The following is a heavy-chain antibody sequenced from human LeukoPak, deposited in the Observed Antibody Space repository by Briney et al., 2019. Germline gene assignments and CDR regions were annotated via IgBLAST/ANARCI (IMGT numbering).Heavy chain of an antibody. V-gene: IGHV3-23*01. CDR2: ISGSGGST. Sequence: PGGSLRLSCAASGFTFSSYAMSWVRQAPGKGLEWVSAISGSGGSTYYADSVKGRFTISRDNSKNTLYLQMNSLRAEDTGVYYWAKGPLGTRGYYYDSSGSLDYWGQGTLVTVSS. CDR1: GFTFSSYA. D-gene: IGHD3-22*01. CDR3: AKGPLGTRGYYYDSSGSLDY. J-gene: IGHJ4*02.